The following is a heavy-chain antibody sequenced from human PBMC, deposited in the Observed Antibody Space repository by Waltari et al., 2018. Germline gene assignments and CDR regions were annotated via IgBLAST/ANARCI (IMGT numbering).Heavy chain of an antibody. CDR3: ARGDTAMVSIFDY. CDR2: IYYRGST. J-gene: IGHJ4*02. D-gene: IGHD5-18*01. Sequence: QVQLQESGPGLVKPSETLSLTCTVSGGSISSYYWSWIRQPPGKGLEWIGYIYYRGSTNYNPSLKSRVTISVDTSKNQFSLKLSSVTAADTAVYYCARGDTAMVSIFDYWGQGTLVTVSS. V-gene: IGHV4-59*01. CDR1: GGSISSYY.